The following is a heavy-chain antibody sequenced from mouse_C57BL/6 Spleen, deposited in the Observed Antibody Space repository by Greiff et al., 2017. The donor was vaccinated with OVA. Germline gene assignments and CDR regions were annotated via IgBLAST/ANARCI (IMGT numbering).Heavy chain of an antibody. CDR2: IDPSDSYT. Sequence: QVQLQQPGAELVMPGASVKLSCKASGYTFTSYWMHWVKQRPGQGLEWIGEIDPSDSYTNYNQKFKGKSTLTVDKSSSTAYMQLSSLTSNDSAVYYCARGGDYVGGVAMDYWGQGTSVTVSS. V-gene: IGHV1-69*01. J-gene: IGHJ4*01. D-gene: IGHD2-4*01. CDR3: ARGGDYVGGVAMDY. CDR1: GYTFTSYW.